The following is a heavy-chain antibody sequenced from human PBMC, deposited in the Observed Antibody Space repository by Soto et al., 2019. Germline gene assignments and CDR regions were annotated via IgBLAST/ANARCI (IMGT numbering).Heavy chain of an antibody. CDR3: ARGHWGMDV. CDR2: INPNGREQ. Sequence: PGGSLRLSCAASEFNFKTYWMTWVRQAPGKGLEWVANINPNGREQSYVESVRGRFTISRDNGKNSLYLQLNSLGVEDTAVFYCARGHWGMDVWGQGT. CDR1: EFNFKTYW. J-gene: IGHJ6*02. V-gene: IGHV3-7*01. D-gene: IGHD7-27*01.